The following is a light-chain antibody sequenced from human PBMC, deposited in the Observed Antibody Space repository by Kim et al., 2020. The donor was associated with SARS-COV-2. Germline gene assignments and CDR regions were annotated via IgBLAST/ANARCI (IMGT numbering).Light chain of an antibody. V-gene: IGLV2-8*01. J-gene: IGLJ1*01. Sequence: GQSVTIALTGTSSTVGGYNYVSWYQQHPGKAPKLMIYEVTKRPSGVPDRFSGSKSGNTASLTVSGLQAEDEADYYCSSYAGSNNYVFGTGTKVTVL. CDR1: SSTVGGYNY. CDR2: EVT. CDR3: SSYAGSNNYV.